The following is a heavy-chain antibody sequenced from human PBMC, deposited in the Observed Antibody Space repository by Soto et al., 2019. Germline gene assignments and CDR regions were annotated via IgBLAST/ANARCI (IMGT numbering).Heavy chain of an antibody. CDR1: GFTFSNAW. CDR2: IKSKTDGGTT. D-gene: IGHD5-18*01. Sequence: EVQLVESGGGLVKPGGSLRLSCAASGFTFSNAWMSWVRQAPGKGLEWVGRIKSKTDGGTTDYAAPVKGRFTISRDDSKNTLYLQMNSLKTEDTAVYYCTTSGSIVDTEYFQHWGQGTLVTVSS. J-gene: IGHJ1*01. CDR3: TTSGSIVDTEYFQH. V-gene: IGHV3-15*01.